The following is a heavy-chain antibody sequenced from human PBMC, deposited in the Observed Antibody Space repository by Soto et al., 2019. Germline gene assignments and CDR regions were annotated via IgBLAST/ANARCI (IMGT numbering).Heavy chain of an antibody. J-gene: IGHJ5*01. Sequence: SETLSLTCTLSGGSVRAPDWWNWVRQSPDKGLEWIAEVHISGHSNYNPSLRSRVGVSIDSSKNQFYLNLNSVTAADTAIYYCARVRQGCSANNCYFDPWGQGTQVTVSS. CDR3: ARVRQGCSANNCYFDP. CDR2: VHISGHS. V-gene: IGHV4-4*02. CDR1: GGSVRAPDW. D-gene: IGHD1-1*01.